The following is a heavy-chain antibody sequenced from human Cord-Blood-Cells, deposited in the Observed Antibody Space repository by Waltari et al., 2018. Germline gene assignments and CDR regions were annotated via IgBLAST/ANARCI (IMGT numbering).Heavy chain of an antibody. J-gene: IGHJ3*02. Sequence: EVQLVQSGAEVKKPGESLKISCKGSGYSFTSYWIGWVRQMPGKGLEWMGIIYPGDSDTRYSPSFQGQVTISADKSISTAYLQWSSLKASDTAMYYCARQSYCSSISCYAFDIWGQGTMVTVSS. CDR1: GYSFTSYW. CDR2: IYPGDSDT. V-gene: IGHV5-51*01. D-gene: IGHD2-2*01. CDR3: ARQSYCSSISCYAFDI.